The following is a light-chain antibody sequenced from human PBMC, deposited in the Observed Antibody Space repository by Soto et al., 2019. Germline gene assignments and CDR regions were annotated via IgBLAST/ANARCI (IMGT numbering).Light chain of an antibody. Sequence: QSALTQPASVSGSPGQSITISCTGTSSDVGAYNYVYWYQQHKGKAPKLMIYDVSNRPSGVSNRFSGSKSGNTASLTISGLQAEDEADYYCYSYTTSSTRVFGGGTKLTVL. V-gene: IGLV2-14*01. J-gene: IGLJ2*01. CDR3: YSYTTSSTRV. CDR1: SSDVGAYNY. CDR2: DVS.